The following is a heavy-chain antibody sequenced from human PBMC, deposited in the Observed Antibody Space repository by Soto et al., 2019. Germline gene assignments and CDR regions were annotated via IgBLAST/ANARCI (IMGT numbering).Heavy chain of an antibody. CDR2: ISGSGGST. CDR1: GFTFSSYA. Sequence: GGSLRLSCAASGFTFSSYAMSWVRQAPGKGLEWVSAISGSGGSTYYADSVKGRFTISRDNSKNTLYLQMNSLRAEDTAVYYCAKARTLSKYCSGGSCYSGIDYWGQGTLVTVSS. CDR3: AKARTLSKYCSGGSCYSGIDY. D-gene: IGHD2-15*01. V-gene: IGHV3-23*01. J-gene: IGHJ4*02.